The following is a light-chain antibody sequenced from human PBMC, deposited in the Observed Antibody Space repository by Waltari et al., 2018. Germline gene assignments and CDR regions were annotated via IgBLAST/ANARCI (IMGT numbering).Light chain of an antibody. CDR3: QQSYSTPRT. CDR1: QSITTY. V-gene: IGKV1-39*01. Sequence: PSSLSASVGDRVTITCRASQSITTYLNWYQQKPGKAPKLLIYAASSLQSGVPSRFSGRGSGIHFTLTISSLQPEDFATYYCQQSYSTPRTFGQGTKLEIK. CDR2: AAS. J-gene: IGKJ2*01.